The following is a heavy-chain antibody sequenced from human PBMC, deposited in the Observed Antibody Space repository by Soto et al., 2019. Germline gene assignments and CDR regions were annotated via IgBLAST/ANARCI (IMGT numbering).Heavy chain of an antibody. D-gene: IGHD3-22*01. CDR2: ISGSGGST. CDR1: GFTFSSYA. J-gene: IGHJ4*02. Sequence: GGSLRLSCAASGFTFSSYAMSWVRQAPGKGLEWVSAISGSGGSTYYADSVKGRFTISRDNSKNTLYLQMNSLRAEDTAVYYCAKASHYSDSSGYWARKSYFDYWGQGTLVTVSS. V-gene: IGHV3-23*01. CDR3: AKASHYSDSSGYWARKSYFDY.